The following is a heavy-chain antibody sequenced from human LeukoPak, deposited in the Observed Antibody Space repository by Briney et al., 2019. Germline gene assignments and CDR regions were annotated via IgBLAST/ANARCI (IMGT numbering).Heavy chain of an antibody. CDR3: AKDMAPAVRYYYYGMDV. J-gene: IGHJ6*02. D-gene: IGHD3-10*01. Sequence: PGRSLRLSCAASGFTFSSYGMHWVRQAPGKGMEWVAVISYDGSNKYYADSVKGRFTISRDNSKNTLYLQMNSLRAEDTAVYYCAKDMAPAVRYYYYGMDVWGQGTTVTVSS. CDR2: ISYDGSNK. CDR1: GFTFSSYG. V-gene: IGHV3-30*18.